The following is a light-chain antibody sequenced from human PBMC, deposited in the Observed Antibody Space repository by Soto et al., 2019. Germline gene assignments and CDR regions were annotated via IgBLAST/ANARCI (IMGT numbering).Light chain of an antibody. CDR1: SSDIGSYNH. Sequence: QSVLTQPGSVSGSPGQSITTSCSGTSSDIGSYNHVAWYQQFPGKSPKLMIYAVSDRPPGVSDHFSGSNSGITASLTISGLQTEDEADYYCISYTDRQSYLFGTGSKVTVL. CDR3: ISYTDRQSYL. CDR2: AVS. J-gene: IGLJ1*01. V-gene: IGLV2-14*03.